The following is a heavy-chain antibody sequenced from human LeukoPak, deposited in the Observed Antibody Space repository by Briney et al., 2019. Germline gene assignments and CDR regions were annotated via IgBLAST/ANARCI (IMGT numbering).Heavy chain of an antibody. V-gene: IGHV3-21*01. CDR1: GFTFSSYA. CDR2: ISSSSSYI. D-gene: IGHD2-21*02. J-gene: IGHJ4*02. CDR3: ARDYGGNSNKVLDY. Sequence: GGSLRLSCAASGFTFSSYAMSWVRQAPGKGLEWVSSISSSSSYIYYADSVKGRFTISRDNAKNSLYLQMNSLRAEDTAVYYCARDYGGNSNKVLDYWGQGTLVTVSS.